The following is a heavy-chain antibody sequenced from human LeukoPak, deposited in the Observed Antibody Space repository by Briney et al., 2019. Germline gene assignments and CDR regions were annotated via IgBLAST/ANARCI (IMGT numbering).Heavy chain of an antibody. J-gene: IGHJ6*02. Sequence: PSETLSLTCAVSVASISNYYWSWIRQAPGKGLEWIGYISTSGSTNYNPSLKSRVTISVDTSKNQFSLKLNSVTAADTAVYYCAREDPQTKVPEGMDVWGQGTTVTVSS. CDR3: AREDPQTKVPEGMDV. D-gene: IGHD4/OR15-4a*01. V-gene: IGHV4-59*01. CDR2: ISTSGST. CDR1: VASISNYY.